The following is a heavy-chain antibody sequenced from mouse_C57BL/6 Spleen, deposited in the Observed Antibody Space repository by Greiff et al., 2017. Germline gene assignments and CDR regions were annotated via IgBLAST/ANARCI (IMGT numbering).Heavy chain of an antibody. J-gene: IGHJ4*01. CDR3: ARHRAGAMDY. V-gene: IGHV5-12*01. D-gene: IGHD6-1*01. CDR1: GFTFSDYY. Sequence: EVMLVESGGGLVQPGGSLKLSCAASGFTFSDYYMYWVRQTPEKRLEWVAYISNGGGSTYYPDTVKGRFTISRDNAKNTLYLQMSRLKSEDTAMYYCARHRAGAMDYWGQGTSVTVSS. CDR2: ISNGGGST.